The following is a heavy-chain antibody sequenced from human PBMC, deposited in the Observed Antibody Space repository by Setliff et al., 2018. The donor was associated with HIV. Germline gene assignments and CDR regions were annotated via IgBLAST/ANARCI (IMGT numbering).Heavy chain of an antibody. CDR2: ISYDGRRE. CDR1: GFTFSTHG. D-gene: IGHD3-3*01. V-gene: IGHV3-30*04. J-gene: IGHJ4*02. CDR3: AKDDSTRDGYITIFDY. Sequence: GGSLRLSCAASGFTFSTHGIHWVRQAPGKGLGWVAVISYDGRREHYADSVKGRFTISRDNSKNTVYLHLSSLRAEDTAMYYCAKDDSTRDGYITIFDYWGQGILVTVSS.